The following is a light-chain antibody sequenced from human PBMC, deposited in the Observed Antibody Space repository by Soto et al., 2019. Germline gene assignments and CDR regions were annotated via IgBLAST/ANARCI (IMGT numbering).Light chain of an antibody. Sequence: EIVMTQSPATLSVSPGERATLSCRASQSVSSNLAWYQQKPGQAPRLLIYGASTRATGIPARFSGSGSGTEFPLTISSLQSEDFAVYYCQQYNNLPPFTFGGGTKLEIK. J-gene: IGKJ4*01. V-gene: IGKV3-15*01. CDR1: QSVSSN. CDR3: QQYNNLPPFT. CDR2: GAS.